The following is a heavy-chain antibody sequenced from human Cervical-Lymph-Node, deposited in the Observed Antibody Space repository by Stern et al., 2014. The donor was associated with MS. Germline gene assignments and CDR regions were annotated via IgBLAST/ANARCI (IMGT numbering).Heavy chain of an antibody. CDR1: GYTFISYW. CDR2: IYTGDSHT. D-gene: IGHD4-11*01. CDR3: ARRSWDYRREYYLDF. J-gene: IGHJ4*02. Sequence: EVQLVESGAEVKKPGESLKISCKTSGYTFISYWIGWVRQMPGRGLEWMGIIYTGDSHTRYSPPFQGQVTISVDKSISTAYLQWSSLKASDTAIYYCARRSWDYRREYYLDFGGQGTLVTVSS. V-gene: IGHV5-51*03.